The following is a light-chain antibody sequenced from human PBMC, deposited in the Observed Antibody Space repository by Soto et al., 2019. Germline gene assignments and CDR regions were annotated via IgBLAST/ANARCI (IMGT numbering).Light chain of an antibody. V-gene: IGKV3-20*01. CDR2: GAS. Sequence: EIVMTQSPATLSVSPGERATFSCGASQSVSSNLAWYQQKPGQAPRLLIYGASSRATGIPDRFSGSGSGTDFTLTISRLEPEDFAVYYCQQYGSSPTWTFGQGTKVDIK. CDR3: QQYGSSPTWT. CDR1: QSVSSN. J-gene: IGKJ1*01.